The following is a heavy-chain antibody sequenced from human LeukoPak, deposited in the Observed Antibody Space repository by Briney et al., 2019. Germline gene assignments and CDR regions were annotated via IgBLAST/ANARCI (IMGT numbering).Heavy chain of an antibody. CDR3: ARAGRKSRGVDLVRKKETGYYYYMDV. J-gene: IGHJ6*03. D-gene: IGHD3-10*02. V-gene: IGHV3-NL1*01. CDR2: ITSRSTT. Sequence: GGSLRLSCAASGFTFSSYGMNWVRQAPGKGLEWVSGITSRSTTYYADSVKGRFTISRDNSKNTLYLQMNSLRAEDTAVYYCARAGRKSRGVDLVRKKETGYYYYMDVWGKGTTVTVSS. CDR1: GFTFSSYG.